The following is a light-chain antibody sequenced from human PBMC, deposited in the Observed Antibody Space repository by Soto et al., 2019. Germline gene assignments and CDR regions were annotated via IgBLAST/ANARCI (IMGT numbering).Light chain of an antibody. CDR2: DAS. V-gene: IGKV1-5*01. CDR3: QQYSNYSRT. J-gene: IGKJ1*01. CDR1: QTINNW. Sequence: DIQMTQSPSTLSASVGDRVTITCRASQTINNWLAWYQHKPGKAPKLLIYDASNLENGVPSRFSGSGSGADFSLSISSLQPEDFATYYCQQYSNYSRTLGQGPKVDIK.